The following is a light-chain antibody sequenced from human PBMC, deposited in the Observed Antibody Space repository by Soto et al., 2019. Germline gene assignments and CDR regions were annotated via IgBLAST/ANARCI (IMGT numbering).Light chain of an antibody. CDR1: NIGGKS. Sequence: SYELTQPPSVSVALGKTARITCGGNNIGGKSVHWYQLKPGQAPVLIIYNDGDRPSGIPERFSGSNSGNTATLTVSWVEAGDEADYYCQVWGSNADPYVVFGGGTKVTVL. CDR2: NDG. V-gene: IGLV3-21*04. J-gene: IGLJ2*01. CDR3: QVWGSNADPYVV.